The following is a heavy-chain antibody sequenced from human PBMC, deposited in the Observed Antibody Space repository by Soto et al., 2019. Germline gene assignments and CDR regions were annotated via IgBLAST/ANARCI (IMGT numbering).Heavy chain of an antibody. Sequence: GGSLRLSCAASGFTFSSYWMSWVRQAPGKGLEWVANIKQDGSEKYYVDSVKGRFTISRDNAKNSLYLQMNSLRAEDTAVYYCATPWGCSSTSCYYLDYWGQGTLVTVSS. V-gene: IGHV3-7*05. D-gene: IGHD2-2*01. CDR1: GFTFSSYW. CDR2: IKQDGSEK. CDR3: ATPWGCSSTSCYYLDY. J-gene: IGHJ4*02.